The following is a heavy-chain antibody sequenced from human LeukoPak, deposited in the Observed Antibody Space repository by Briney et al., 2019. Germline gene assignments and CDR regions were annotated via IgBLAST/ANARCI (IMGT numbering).Heavy chain of an antibody. CDR1: GYTFTNFG. CDR3: ARDTVRFAPSHPERAAFDV. V-gene: IGHV1-18*01. Sequence: ASVRVSCKATGYTFTNFGISWVRQAPGQGLEFMGWISTTNGDTNYALKVQGRVTMTTDASLTTAYMELRNLRSDDSGVYYCARDTVRFAPSHPERAAFDVWGQGTMVTVSS. J-gene: IGHJ3*01. D-gene: IGHD3-3*01. CDR2: ISTTNGDT.